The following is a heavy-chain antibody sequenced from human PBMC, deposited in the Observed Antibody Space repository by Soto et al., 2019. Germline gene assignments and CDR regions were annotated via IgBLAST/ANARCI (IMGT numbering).Heavy chain of an antibody. D-gene: IGHD3-22*01. Sequence: GGSLRLSCAASGFTFSSYSMNWVRQAPGKGLEWVSSISSSSINIYYADSVKGRFTISRDNSKNTLYLQMNSLRAEDTAVYYCTTDSYFTLKLVRFDYWGLGTLVTVSS. J-gene: IGHJ4*01. CDR3: TTDSYFTLKLVRFDY. CDR2: ISSSSINI. V-gene: IGHV3-21*01. CDR1: GFTFSSYS.